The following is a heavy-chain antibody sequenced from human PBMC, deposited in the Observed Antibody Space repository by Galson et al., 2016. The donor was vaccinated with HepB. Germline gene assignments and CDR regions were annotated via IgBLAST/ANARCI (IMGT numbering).Heavy chain of an antibody. CDR2: ISSSSSSRTI. V-gene: IGHV3-48*04. D-gene: IGHD6-19*01. CDR1: GFTFSSYS. CDR3: AKDSSSAWYAYFDY. J-gene: IGHJ4*02. Sequence: SLRLSCAASGFTFSSYSMNWVRQAPGKGLEWVSYISSSSSSRTIYYADSVKGRFNVSRDNAKNSLYLQMNSLRAEDTAVYYCAKDSSSAWYAYFDYLGQGILVTVSS.